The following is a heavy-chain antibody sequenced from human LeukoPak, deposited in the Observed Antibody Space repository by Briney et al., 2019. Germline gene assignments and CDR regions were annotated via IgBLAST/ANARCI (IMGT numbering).Heavy chain of an antibody. D-gene: IGHD4-17*01. J-gene: IGHJ6*03. V-gene: IGHV3-7*01. CDR2: IKKDGSEK. Sequence: GGSLRLSCAASGFTFSRYWMSWVRQAPGKGLEWVANIKKDGSEKYYVNSVKGRFTISRDNAKNSLYLQMNSLRAEDTAVYYCARDEGLHDDYGYNYYYYMDVWGKGTTVTVSS. CDR3: ARDEGLHDDYGYNYYYYMDV. CDR1: GFTFSRYW.